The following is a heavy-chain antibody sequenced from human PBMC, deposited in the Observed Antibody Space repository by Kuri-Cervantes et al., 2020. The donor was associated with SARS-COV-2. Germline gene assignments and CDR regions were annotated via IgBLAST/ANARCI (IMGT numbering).Heavy chain of an antibody. D-gene: IGHD1-26*01. CDR2: ISSSSSYI. V-gene: IGHV3-21*01. CDR3: AREGELRAFDI. Sequence: ESLKISCAASGFTFSSYSMNWVRQAPGKGLEWVSSISSSSSYIDYADSVKGRFTISRDNAKNSLYLQMNSLRAEDTAVYYCAREGELRAFDIWGQGTMVTVSS. J-gene: IGHJ3*02. CDR1: GFTFSSYS.